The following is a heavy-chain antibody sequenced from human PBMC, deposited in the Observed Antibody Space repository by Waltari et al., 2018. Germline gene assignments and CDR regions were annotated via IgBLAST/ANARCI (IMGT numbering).Heavy chain of an antibody. CDR1: GGTFSSYA. V-gene: IGHV1-69*13. CDR3: AQNELGWDY. J-gene: IGHJ4*02. D-gene: IGHD7-27*01. Sequence: QVQLVQSGAEVKKPGSSVKVSCKASGGTFSSYALSWVRQAPGQGLELMGRIIPIFGTANYAQKFQGRVTITADKSTSTAYMELSSLRSEDTAVYYCAQNELGWDYWGQGTLVTVSS. CDR2: IIPIFGTA.